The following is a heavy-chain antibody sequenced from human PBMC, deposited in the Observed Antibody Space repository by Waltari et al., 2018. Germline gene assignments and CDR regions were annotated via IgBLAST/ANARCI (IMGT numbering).Heavy chain of an antibody. J-gene: IGHJ3*02. D-gene: IGHD2-8*02. Sequence: EVQLVESGGGLVQPGGSLRLSCAASGFTFSSYSLHWVRQAPGKGLEWVSYISSSSSTIYYADSVKGRFTISRDNAKNSLYLQMNSLRAEDTAVYYCARAGGTGLHYAFDIWGQGTMVTVSS. CDR3: ARAGGTGLHYAFDI. V-gene: IGHV3-48*04. CDR2: ISSSSSTI. CDR1: GFTFSSYS.